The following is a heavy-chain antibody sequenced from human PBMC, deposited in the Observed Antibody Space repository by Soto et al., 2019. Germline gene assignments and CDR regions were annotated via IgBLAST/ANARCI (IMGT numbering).Heavy chain of an antibody. CDR1: GGSISSSSYY. CDR2: IYSSGST. V-gene: IGHV4-39*01. D-gene: IGHD2-2*02. CDR3: AGIPAGIGVGWFDP. J-gene: IGHJ5*02. Sequence: QLQLQESGPGLVKPSATLSLTSTVSGGSISSSSYYWGWSRHPPGKGLEWIGSIYSSGSTYYNPYLTSRVHRSVDTSKNQCSLKLSSVPAADTAVYYCAGIPAGIGVGWFDPWGQGSLVTVSS.